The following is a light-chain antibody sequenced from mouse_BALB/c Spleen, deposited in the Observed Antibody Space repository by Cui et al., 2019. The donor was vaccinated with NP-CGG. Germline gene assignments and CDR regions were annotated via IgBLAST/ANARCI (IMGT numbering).Light chain of an antibody. CDR2: GTN. CDR3: ALWYSNHWV. J-gene: IGLJ1*01. V-gene: IGLV1*01. Sequence: QAFTTHELALTTSPGATVTLTCRSSTGAVTTSNYANWVQEKPDHLFTGLIGGTNNRAPGVPARFSGSLIGDKAALTITGAQTEDEAIYFCALWYSNHWVFGGGTKLTVL. CDR1: TGAVTTSNY.